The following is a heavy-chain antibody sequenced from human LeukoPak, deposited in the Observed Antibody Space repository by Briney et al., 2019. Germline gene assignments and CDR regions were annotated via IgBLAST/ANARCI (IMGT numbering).Heavy chain of an antibody. D-gene: IGHD5-18*01. CDR2: ISGSGGAT. CDR3: AKVGGYSYELNLYFDY. V-gene: IGHV3-23*01. Sequence: GGSLRLSCAASGFTFSSYGMSWVGQAPGKGLEWVSTISGSGGATYYADSVKGRFTISRDNSKNTPYLQMNSLRDEDTAVYYCAKVGGYSYELNLYFDYWGQGTLVTVSS. CDR1: GFTFSSYG. J-gene: IGHJ4*02.